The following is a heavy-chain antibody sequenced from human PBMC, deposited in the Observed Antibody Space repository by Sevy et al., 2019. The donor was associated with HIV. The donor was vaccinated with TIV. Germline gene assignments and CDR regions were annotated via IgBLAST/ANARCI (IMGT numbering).Heavy chain of an antibody. CDR1: GGSISSSTYY. CDR2: IYYSGST. V-gene: IGHV4-39*01. D-gene: IGHD3-16*02. CDR3: AGQVVARNMITSGGVIVPWSRGTYLSDS. Sequence: SETLSLTCTVSGGSISSSTYYWGWIRQPPGKGLEWIGNIYYSGSTYYNPSLRSRVTISVDTSNNQFSLRLSSVTAADTAVYFCAGQVVARNMITSGGVIVPWSRGTYLSDSWGQGTPVTVSS. J-gene: IGHJ4*02.